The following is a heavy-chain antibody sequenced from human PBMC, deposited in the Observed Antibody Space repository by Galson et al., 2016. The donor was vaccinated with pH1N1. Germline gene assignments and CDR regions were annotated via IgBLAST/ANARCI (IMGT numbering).Heavy chain of an antibody. CDR2: IIPIFGTT. Sequence: SCKVSEGTFTSSTITWVRHAPGQGLEWVGDIIPIFGTTTYALKFQGRVTLTADGSLHTAFMELSGLTSQDTAVYYCARTPTSVVTVYSPFDVWGQGTTVTVS. V-gene: IGHV1-69*01. D-gene: IGHD4-23*01. J-gene: IGHJ6*02. CDR1: EGTFTSST. CDR3: ARTPTSVVTVYSPFDV.